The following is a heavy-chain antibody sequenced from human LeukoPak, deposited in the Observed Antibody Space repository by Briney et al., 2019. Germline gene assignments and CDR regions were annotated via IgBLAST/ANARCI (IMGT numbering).Heavy chain of an antibody. CDR1: GFTFGDYA. CDR3: AIDRAGDLPY. CDR2: ITSASRRI. J-gene: IGHJ4*02. Sequence: QTGGSLRLSCAASGFTFGDYALHWVRQAPGEGLEWVSGITSASRRIGYADSVKGRFTISRDNARDSLYLQMNNPRAEDTALYYCAIDRAGDLPYWGQGTLVTVSS. V-gene: IGHV3-9*01. D-gene: IGHD6-19*01.